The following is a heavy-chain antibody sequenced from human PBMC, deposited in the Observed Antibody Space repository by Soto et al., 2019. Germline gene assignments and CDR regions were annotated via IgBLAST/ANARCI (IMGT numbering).Heavy chain of an antibody. CDR3: ARDKNGWELLIDY. CDR2: ISTSSSYT. D-gene: IGHD1-26*01. Sequence: QVQLVESGGGLVKPGGSLRLSCAASGFAFSDYYMSWIRQAPGKGLEWVSYISTSSSYTNYADSVKGRFTISRDNAKNSLYLQMNGLRVEDTAVYYCARDKNGWELLIDYWGQGTLVTVSS. V-gene: IGHV3-11*05. J-gene: IGHJ4*02. CDR1: GFAFSDYY.